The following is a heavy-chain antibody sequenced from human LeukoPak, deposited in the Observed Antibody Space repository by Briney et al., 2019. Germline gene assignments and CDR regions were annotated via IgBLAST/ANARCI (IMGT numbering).Heavy chain of an antibody. V-gene: IGHV3-23*01. CDR3: ARQFGGNSEFDY. CDR1: GFTFSSYA. D-gene: IGHD4-23*01. J-gene: IGHJ4*02. Sequence: GGSLRLSCAASGFTFSSYAMSWVRQAPGKGLEWVSAISGSGGSTYYADSVKGRFTISRDNSKNTLYLQMNSLRAEDTAVYYCARQFGGNSEFDYWGQGTLVTVSS. CDR2: ISGSGGST.